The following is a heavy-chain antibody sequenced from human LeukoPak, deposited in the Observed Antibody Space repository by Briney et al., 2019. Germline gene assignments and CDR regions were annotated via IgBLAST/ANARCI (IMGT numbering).Heavy chain of an antibody. CDR3: ASYNGYSYGYAYYDCGMDV. J-gene: IGHJ6*02. CDR2: IYYSGST. CDR1: GGSISSGGYY. V-gene: IGHV4-31*03. Sequence: SETLSLTCTVSGGSISSGGYYWSWLRQHPGKGLEGIVYIYYSGSTYYNPSLKMRVTTSVETSKNEFSLTLSSVTAADTAVYYCASYNGYSYGYAYYDCGMDVWGQGTTVTVSS. D-gene: IGHD5-18*01.